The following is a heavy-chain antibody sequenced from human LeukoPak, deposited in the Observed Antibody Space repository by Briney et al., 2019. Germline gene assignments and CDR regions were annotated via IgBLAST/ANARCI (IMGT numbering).Heavy chain of an antibody. D-gene: IGHD3-10*02. J-gene: IGHJ3*02. CDR2: ISSSSSYI. V-gene: IGHV3-21*01. Sequence: GGSLRLSCAASGFTFSSYNMKWVRQAPGKGLEWVSSISSSSSYIYYADSVKGRFTISRDNAKNSLYLQMNSLRAEDTAVYYCAKFFTGEYVRAFDIWGQGTMVTVSS. CDR3: AKFFTGEYVRAFDI. CDR1: GFTFSSYN.